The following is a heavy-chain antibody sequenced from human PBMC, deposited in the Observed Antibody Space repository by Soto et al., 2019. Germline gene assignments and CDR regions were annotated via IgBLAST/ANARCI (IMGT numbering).Heavy chain of an antibody. D-gene: IGHD6-19*01. CDR2: IYQSGVT. V-gene: IGHV4-30-2*01. CDR3: AGMPYTSGLRFDP. CDR1: GDSYSISTYS. Sequence: PSDTLSLTCNMSGDSYSISTYSWSWIRQPPGNALQWIGFIYQSGVTSYNPSLASRVSISPDRSNNQCSLKLKSVTAADTAVYFCAGMPYTSGLRFDPWGPGTLVTVSS. J-gene: IGHJ5*02.